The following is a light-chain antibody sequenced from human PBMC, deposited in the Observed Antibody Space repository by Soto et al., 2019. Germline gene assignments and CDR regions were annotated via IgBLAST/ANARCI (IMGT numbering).Light chain of an antibody. J-gene: IGLJ1*01. CDR3: SSYTSSGSLDL. CDR1: SSDIGRYKY. Sequence: QSALTQAASVSGSPGQSITISCTGSSSDIGRYKYVSWYQHYPGKAPKLLIYEVSNRPSGVSNRFSGSKSGNTASLTISGLRAEDEADYFCSSYTSSGSLDLFGTGTKLTVL. V-gene: IGLV2-14*01. CDR2: EVS.